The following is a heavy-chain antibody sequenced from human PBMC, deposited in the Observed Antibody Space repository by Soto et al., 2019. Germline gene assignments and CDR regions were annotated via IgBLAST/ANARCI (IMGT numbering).Heavy chain of an antibody. D-gene: IGHD4-17*01. CDR3: AVLVLTVTTDY. V-gene: IGHV3-9*01. CDR2: ISWNSGSI. Sequence: EVQLVESGGGLVQPGRSLRLSCAASGFTFDDYAMHWVRQAPGKGLEWVSGISWNSGSIGYADSVKGRFTISRDNAKNSLYLQMNSLRAEDTALYYCAVLVLTVTTDYWGQGTLVTVSS. CDR1: GFTFDDYA. J-gene: IGHJ4*02.